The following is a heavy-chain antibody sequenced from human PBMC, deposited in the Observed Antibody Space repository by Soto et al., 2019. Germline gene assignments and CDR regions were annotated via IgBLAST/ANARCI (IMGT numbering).Heavy chain of an antibody. CDR1: GGSISSSSYY. Sequence: SETLSLTCTVSGGSISSSSYYWGWIRQPPGKGLEWIGSIYYSGSTYYNPSLKSRVTISVDTSKNQFSLKLSSVTAADTAVYYCARSLYEYYYYYYYMDVWGKGTTVTVSS. J-gene: IGHJ6*03. D-gene: IGHD3-10*01. CDR2: IYYSGST. CDR3: ARSLYEYYYYYYYMDV. V-gene: IGHV4-39*01.